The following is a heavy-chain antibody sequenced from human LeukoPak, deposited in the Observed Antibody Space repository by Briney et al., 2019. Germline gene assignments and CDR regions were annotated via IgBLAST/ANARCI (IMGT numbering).Heavy chain of an antibody. J-gene: IGHJ6*02. D-gene: IGHD3-10*01. CDR1: GGSISSGDYY. CDR3: ARTSLRAGNGMDV. V-gene: IGHV4-30-4*01. CDR2: IYYSGST. Sequence: TTSETLSLTCTVSGGSISSGDYYWSWIRQPPGKGLEWIGYIYYSGSTYYNPSLKSRVTISVDTSKNQFSLKLSSVTAADTAVYHCARTSLRAGNGMDVWGQGTTVTVSS.